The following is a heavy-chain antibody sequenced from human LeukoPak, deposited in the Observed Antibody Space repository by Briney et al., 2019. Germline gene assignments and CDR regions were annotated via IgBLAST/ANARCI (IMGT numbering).Heavy chain of an antibody. Sequence: GGSLRLSCAASGFTFSDYYMSWIRQAPGKGLEWVSCISSSGSTIHYADSVKGRFTISRDNAKNSLYLQMNSLRAEDTAVYYCAREAQGIAAAGTLDYWGQGTLVTVSS. D-gene: IGHD6-13*01. CDR1: GFTFSDYY. J-gene: IGHJ4*02. CDR2: ISSSGSTI. V-gene: IGHV3-11*01. CDR3: AREAQGIAAAGTLDY.